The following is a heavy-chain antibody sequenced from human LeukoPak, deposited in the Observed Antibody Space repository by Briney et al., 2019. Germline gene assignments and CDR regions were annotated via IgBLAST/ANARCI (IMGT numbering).Heavy chain of an antibody. CDR1: GGSISTSNYY. J-gene: IGHJ5*02. Sequence: RSSETLSLTCTVSGGSISTSNYYWGWIRQPPGKGLEWIGYIYYSGSTKYNPSLKSRVTISLDTSKNQFSLKLTSVAAADTAVYYCVRGSDYGDPQFIDPWGQGTLVTVSS. D-gene: IGHD4-17*01. CDR2: IYYSGST. CDR3: VRGSDYGDPQFIDP. V-gene: IGHV4-61*05.